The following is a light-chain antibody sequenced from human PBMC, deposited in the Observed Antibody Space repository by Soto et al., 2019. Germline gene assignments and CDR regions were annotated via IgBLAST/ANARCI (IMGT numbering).Light chain of an antibody. V-gene: IGKV3-15*01. Sequence: EIVMTQSPATLSVSPGERVTLSCRASQSVRSNLAWYQQKPGQAPRLLIYGASTRATGIPARFSGSGSGTEFSLIISSLQSEDIAVYYCQQYNNWPALTFGGGTKVEIK. J-gene: IGKJ4*01. CDR2: GAS. CDR3: QQYNNWPALT. CDR1: QSVRSN.